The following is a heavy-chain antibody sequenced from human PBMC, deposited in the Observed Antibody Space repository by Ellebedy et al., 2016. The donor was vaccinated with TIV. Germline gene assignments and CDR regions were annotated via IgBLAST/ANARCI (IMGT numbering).Heavy chain of an antibody. CDR2: ISYDSGNK. V-gene: IGHV3-30*18. Sequence: GESLKISCAASGFMFNTYAMHWVRQAPGKGLEWVAIISYDSGNKFYTDSVKGRFTVSRDNAKNTLYLHLNGLRVEDTAINYWSKAGGGGAPDDYWGQGTLVTVSS. J-gene: IGHJ4*02. CDR1: GFMFNTYA. D-gene: IGHD1-26*01. CDR3: SKAGGGGAPDDY.